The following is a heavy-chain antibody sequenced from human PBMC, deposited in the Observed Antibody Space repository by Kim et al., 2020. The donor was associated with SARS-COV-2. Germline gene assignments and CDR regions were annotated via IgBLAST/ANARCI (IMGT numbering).Heavy chain of an antibody. Sequence: GGSLRLSCSASGFPFSTYAVHWVRQAPGKGLEYVSAINPNGGGTYYADSVKGRFTISRDNSKNTLYLQMSSLRAEDTAVYYCVKTHKPGGSYYFDYWGQGTLVTVSS. CDR3: VKTHKPGGSYYFDY. CDR2: INPNGGGT. CDR1: GFPFSTYA. D-gene: IGHD1-26*01. J-gene: IGHJ4*02. V-gene: IGHV3-64D*09.